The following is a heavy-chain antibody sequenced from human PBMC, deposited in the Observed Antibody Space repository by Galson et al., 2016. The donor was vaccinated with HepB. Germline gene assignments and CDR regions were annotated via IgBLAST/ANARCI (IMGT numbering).Heavy chain of an antibody. D-gene: IGHD5-18*01. J-gene: IGHJ5*02. CDR1: GDSISSYC. CDR3: ARHGYGYTYGNNWFDP. Sequence: LSLTCTVSGDSISSYCWSWMRQPAGKGLEWIGRIYTSGSTNYSPSLNSRVTISVDTSKNQFSLKLTSVTAADTAVYYCARHGYGYTYGNNWFDPWGQGTLVTVSS. CDR2: IYTSGST. V-gene: IGHV4-4*07.